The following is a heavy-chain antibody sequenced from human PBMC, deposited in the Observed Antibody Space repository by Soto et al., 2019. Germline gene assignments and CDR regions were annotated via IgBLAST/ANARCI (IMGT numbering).Heavy chain of an antibody. J-gene: IGHJ6*02. D-gene: IGHD5-18*01. V-gene: IGHV3-23*01. CDR2: ISGSGGST. CDR3: ASLWIQLWSQYYYYGMDV. CDR1: GFTFSSYA. Sequence: GGSPRLSCAASGFTFSSYAMSWVRQAPGKGLEWVSAISGSGGSTYYADSVKGRFTISRDNSKNTLYLQMNSLRAEDTAVYYCASLWIQLWSQYYYYGMDVWGQGTTVTVSS.